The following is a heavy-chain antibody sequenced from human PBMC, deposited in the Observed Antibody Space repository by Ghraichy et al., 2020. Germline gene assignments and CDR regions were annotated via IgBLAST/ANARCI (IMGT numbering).Heavy chain of an antibody. CDR2: TSGSGTST. CDR3: AKDLQRGTDSYYYYAMDV. J-gene: IGHJ6*02. Sequence: GGSLRLSCAASGFPFSSYGMSWVRQAPGKGLEWVASTSGSGTSTEYADSVKGRFTISRDNSKNTLFLQMNSLRAEDTAKYYCAKDLQRGTDSYYYYAMDVWGQGTTVTVSS. CDR1: GFPFSSYG. V-gene: IGHV3-23*01.